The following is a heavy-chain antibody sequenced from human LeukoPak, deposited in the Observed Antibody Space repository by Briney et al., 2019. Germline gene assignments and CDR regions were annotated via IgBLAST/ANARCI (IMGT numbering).Heavy chain of an antibody. CDR3: ARDRVNWNDVGGLFDY. V-gene: IGHV3-53*01. Sequence: GGSLRLSCAASGFTVSSNYMCWVRQAPGKGLEWVSLIYSGGSTSYADSVKGRFTFSRDNSKNTLYLQMNSLRAEDTAVYYCARDRVNWNDVGGLFDYWGQGTLVTVSP. CDR2: IYSGGST. J-gene: IGHJ4*02. D-gene: IGHD1-1*01. CDR1: GFTVSSNY.